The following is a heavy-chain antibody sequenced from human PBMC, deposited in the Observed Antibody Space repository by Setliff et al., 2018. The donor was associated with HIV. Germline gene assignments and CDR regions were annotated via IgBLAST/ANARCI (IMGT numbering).Heavy chain of an antibody. J-gene: IGHJ3*02. CDR2: INAGNGHT. V-gene: IGHV1-3*01. Sequence: GASVKVSCKASGYTFTSYPLHWVRQAPGQRLEWMGWINAGNGHTKYSQKFQGRVTITRDTSASTAYMELSSLRSEDTAVYYCARDRSNYVGLDAFDIWGQGTMVTVSS. CDR3: ARDRSNYVGLDAFDI. CDR1: GYTFTSYP. D-gene: IGHD4-4*01.